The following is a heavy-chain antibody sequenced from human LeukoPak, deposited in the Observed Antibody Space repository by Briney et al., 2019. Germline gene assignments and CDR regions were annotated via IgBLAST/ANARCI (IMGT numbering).Heavy chain of an antibody. CDR1: GFTFSSYG. D-gene: IGHD2-21*02. CDR3: AKDLGDYKYFFDF. V-gene: IGHV3-30*18. CDR2: ISYDGRNK. Sequence: GRSLRLSCAASGFTFSSYGMHWVRQAPGKGLEWVAVISYDGRNKYYADSVEGRFTISRDNSKNMLYLQMNSLRAEDTAVYSCAKDLGDYKYFFDFWGQGTLVAVSS. J-gene: IGHJ4*02.